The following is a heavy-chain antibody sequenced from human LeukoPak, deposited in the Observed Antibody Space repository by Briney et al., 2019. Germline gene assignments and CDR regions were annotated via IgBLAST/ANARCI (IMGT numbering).Heavy chain of an antibody. Sequence: GGSLRLSCAASGFTFSSYWMHWVRQAPGKGLEWVSAISGSGGSTYYADSVKGRFTISRDNSKNTLYLQMNSLRAEDTAVYYYAKATFDILTGYYDRRAPFDYWGQGTLVTVSS. CDR2: ISGSGGST. V-gene: IGHV3-23*01. J-gene: IGHJ4*02. CDR3: AKATFDILTGYYDRRAPFDY. CDR1: GFTFSSYW. D-gene: IGHD3-9*01.